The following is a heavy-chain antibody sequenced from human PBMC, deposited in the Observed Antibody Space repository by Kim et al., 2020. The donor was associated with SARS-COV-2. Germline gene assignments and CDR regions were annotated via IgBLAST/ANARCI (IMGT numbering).Heavy chain of an antibody. D-gene: IGHD3-3*02. V-gene: IGHV3-9*01. CDR3: TKEGMPSGGSFLHFSPMDV. CDR2: ITWNSGTM. J-gene: IGHJ6*02. Sequence: GGSLRLSCAGSGFSFGGYAMHWVRQAPGKGLEWVSVITWNSGTMDYADSVKGRFAISRDNAKQYLYLQMNSLRVEDTALYFCTKEGMPSGGSFLHFSPMDVWGRGTTVTVS. CDR1: GFSFGGYA.